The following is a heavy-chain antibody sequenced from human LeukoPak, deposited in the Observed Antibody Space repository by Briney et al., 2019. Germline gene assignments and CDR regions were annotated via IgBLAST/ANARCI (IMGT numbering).Heavy chain of an antibody. CDR3: ARAVSSGYYYQYYFDY. CDR2: IYYSGST. D-gene: IGHD3-22*01. CDR1: GGSLSSYY. J-gene: IGHJ4*02. Sequence: SETLSLTCTVSGGSLSSYYWSWIRQPPGKGLEWIGYIYYSGSTYYNPSLKSRVTISVDTSKNQFSLKLSSVTAADTAVYYCARAVSSGYYYQYYFDYWGQGTLVTVSS. V-gene: IGHV4-30-4*01.